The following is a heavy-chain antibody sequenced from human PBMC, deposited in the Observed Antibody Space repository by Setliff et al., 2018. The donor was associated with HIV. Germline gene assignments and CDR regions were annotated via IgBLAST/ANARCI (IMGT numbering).Heavy chain of an antibody. CDR3: ARDSLWDYYDTSGYHNWFDP. D-gene: IGHD3-22*01. CDR2: ISSTSVSV. Sequence: PGGSLRLSCAASAFPFSSFSMSWVRQAPGKGLEWVSSISSTSVSVHYADSVQGRFTMNSLRAEDTAVYYCARDSLWDYYDTSGYHNWFDPWGQGTLVTVSS. J-gene: IGHJ5*02. CDR1: AFPFSSFS. V-gene: IGHV3-21*01.